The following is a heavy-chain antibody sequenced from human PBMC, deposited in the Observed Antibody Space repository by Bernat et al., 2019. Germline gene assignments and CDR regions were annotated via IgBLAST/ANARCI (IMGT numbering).Heavy chain of an antibody. CDR1: GYTFTSYA. D-gene: IGHD3-10*01. V-gene: IGHV1-3*01. CDR3: ALPPGSYQYYFDY. CDR2: INAGNGNT. Sequence: QVHLVQSGAEVKKPGASVKVSCKASGYTFTSYAMHWVRQAPGQRLEWMGWINAGNGNTKYSQKFQGRVTITRDTSASTAYMELSSLRSEDTAVYYCALPPGSYQYYFDYWGQGTLVTVSS. J-gene: IGHJ4*02.